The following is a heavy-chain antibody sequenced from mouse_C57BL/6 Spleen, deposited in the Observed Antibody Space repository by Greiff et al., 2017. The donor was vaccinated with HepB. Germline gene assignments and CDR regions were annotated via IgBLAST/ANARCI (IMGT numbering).Heavy chain of an antibody. V-gene: IGHV1-7*01. CDR1: GYTFTSYW. J-gene: IGHJ4*01. D-gene: IGHD1-1*01. CDR2: INPSSGYT. Sequence: VQLQQSGAELAKPGASVKLSCKASGYTFTSYWMHWVKQRPGQGLEWIGYINPSSGYTKYNQKFKDKATLTADKSSSTAYMQLSSLTYEDSAVYYCARGTTVVAIVEYYAMDYWGQGTSVTVSS. CDR3: ARGTTVVAIVEYYAMDY.